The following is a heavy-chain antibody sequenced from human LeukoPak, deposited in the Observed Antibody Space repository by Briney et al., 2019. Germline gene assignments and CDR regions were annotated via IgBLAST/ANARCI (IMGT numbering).Heavy chain of an antibody. V-gene: IGHV1-46*01. CDR2: INPSGGST. CDR3: ATPWCGGDCPPYYFYYYVDV. D-gene: IGHD2-21*02. J-gene: IGHJ6*03. CDR1: GYRFPKYY. Sequence: ASVKVSCKTSGYRFPKYYLHWVRQAPGHGLEWMGIINPSGGSTSYAQKFQGRVTMTRDMSTSTVYMELSSLRSEDTAVYYCATPWCGGDCPPYYFYYYVDVWGTGTTVTVSS.